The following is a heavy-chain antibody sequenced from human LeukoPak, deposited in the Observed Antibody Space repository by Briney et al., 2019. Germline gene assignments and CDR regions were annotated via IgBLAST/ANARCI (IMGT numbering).Heavy chain of an antibody. D-gene: IGHD3-22*01. CDR2: INWNGDST. CDR1: GFSFDDYG. V-gene: IGHV3-20*04. CDR3: ARDLRVVITGSFDS. J-gene: IGHJ4*02. Sequence: AGGSLRLSCAASGFSFDDYGLTGVGQAPGKGLEWVSGINWNGDSTDYADSVKGRFTISRDNAKNSLHLQMNSLRAEDTALYYCARDLRVVITGSFDSWGQGTLVTVSS.